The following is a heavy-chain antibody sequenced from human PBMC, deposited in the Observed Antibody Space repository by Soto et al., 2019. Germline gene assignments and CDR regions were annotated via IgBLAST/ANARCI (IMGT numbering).Heavy chain of an antibody. Sequence: SETLSLTCTVSGGSVSSGSYYWSWIRQPPGKGLERIGYIYYSGSTNYNPSLKSRVTISVDTSKNQFSLKLSSVTAADTALYYCARLIRPSYYYYGMDVWGQGTTVTVSS. V-gene: IGHV4-61*01. CDR2: IYYSGST. CDR1: GGSVSSGSYY. CDR3: ARLIRPSYYYYGMDV. J-gene: IGHJ6*02. D-gene: IGHD3-16*01.